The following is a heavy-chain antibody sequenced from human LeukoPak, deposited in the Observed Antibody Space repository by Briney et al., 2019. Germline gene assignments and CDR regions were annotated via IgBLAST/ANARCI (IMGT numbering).Heavy chain of an antibody. J-gene: IGHJ4*02. CDR1: AYSISSGYY. Sequence: SETLSLTCAVSAYSISSGYYWGWIRQPPGKGLEWIGSVYQSGSTYYSPSLKSRVTISVDTSNNQFSLKLTSVTAADTAIYYCARHPDLRWPRSFDYWGQGTLVSVSS. V-gene: IGHV4-38-2*01. D-gene: IGHD2-21*01. CDR2: VYQSGST. CDR3: ARHPDLRWPRSFDY.